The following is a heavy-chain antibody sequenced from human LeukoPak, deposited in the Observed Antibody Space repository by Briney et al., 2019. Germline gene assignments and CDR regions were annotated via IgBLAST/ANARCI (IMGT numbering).Heavy chain of an antibody. CDR1: GFTFSSYS. V-gene: IGHV3-21*01. Sequence: GGSLRLSCAASGFTFSSYSMNWVRQAPGKGLEWVSAISSSSSYIYYADSAKGRFTISRDNAKNPLYLQMNSMRAEDTAVYYCARWSQEWTNYYYGMDVWGQRTTATVSS. CDR3: ARWSQEWTNYYYGMDV. J-gene: IGHJ6*02. CDR2: ISSSSSYI. D-gene: IGHD3-3*01.